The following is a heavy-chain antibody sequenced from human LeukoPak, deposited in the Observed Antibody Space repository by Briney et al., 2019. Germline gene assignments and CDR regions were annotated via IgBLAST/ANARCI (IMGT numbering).Heavy chain of an antibody. Sequence: GGSLRLSCAASGFTFSSYGVHWVRQAPGKGLEWVAVISYDGSNKYYADSVKGRFTISRDNSKNTLYLQMNSLRAEDTAVYYCAKENMGSGWYYDYYGMDVWGQGTTVTVSS. J-gene: IGHJ6*02. CDR1: GFTFSSYG. V-gene: IGHV3-30*18. D-gene: IGHD6-19*01. CDR2: ISYDGSNK. CDR3: AKENMGSGWYYDYYGMDV.